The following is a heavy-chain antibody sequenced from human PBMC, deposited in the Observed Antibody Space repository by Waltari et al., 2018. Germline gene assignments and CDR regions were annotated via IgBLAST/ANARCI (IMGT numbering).Heavy chain of an antibody. Sequence: QVQLVQSGAEVKKPGASVKVSCKASGYTFTGYYMHWVRQAPGQGLEWMGRINPNSGGTNYAQKFQGRVTISVDTSKNQFSLKLSSVTAADTAVYYCAAIAARHWYFDLWGRGTLVIVSS. CDR3: AAIAARHWYFDL. J-gene: IGHJ2*01. D-gene: IGHD6-6*01. V-gene: IGHV1-2*06. CDR1: GYTFTGYY. CDR2: INPNSGGT.